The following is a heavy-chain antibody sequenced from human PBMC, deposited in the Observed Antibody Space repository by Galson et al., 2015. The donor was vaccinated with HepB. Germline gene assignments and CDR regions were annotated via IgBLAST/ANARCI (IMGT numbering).Heavy chain of an antibody. CDR3: ARGRVIIQIYYYYGMDV. J-gene: IGHJ6*02. CDR1: GDSVSSHSAA. D-gene: IGHD3-10*01. V-gene: IGHV6-1*01. CDR2: TYYRSKWYN. Sequence: CAISGDSVSSHSAAWNWIRQSPSRGLEWLGRTYYRSKWYNDYAVSVKSRITINPDTSKNQFSLQLSSVTPEDTAVYYCARGRVIIQIYYYYGMDVWGQGTTVTVSS.